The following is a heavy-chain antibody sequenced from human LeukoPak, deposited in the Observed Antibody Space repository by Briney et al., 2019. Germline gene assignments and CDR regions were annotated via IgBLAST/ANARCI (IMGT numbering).Heavy chain of an antibody. J-gene: IGHJ4*02. CDR2: ISDIGSI. CDR1: GGSISSYY. V-gene: IGHV4-59*01. CDR3: ARGVYIAAAQYGY. Sequence: SETLSLTCTVSGGSISSYYWSWIRQPPGKGLEWIAYISDIGSINYNPSLKSRATISVDTSKNQFSLKLSSVTAADTAVYYCARGVYIAAAQYGYWGQGTLVTVSS. D-gene: IGHD6-13*01.